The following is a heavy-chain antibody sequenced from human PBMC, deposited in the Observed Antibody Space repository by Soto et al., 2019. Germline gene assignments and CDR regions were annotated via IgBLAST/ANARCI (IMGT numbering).Heavy chain of an antibody. J-gene: IGHJ6*02. D-gene: IGHD6-6*01. CDR1: GGSISSSNW. V-gene: IGHV4-4*02. CDR2: IYHSGST. Sequence: QVQLQESGPGLVKPSGTLSLTCAVSGGSISSSNWWRWVRQPPGKGLEWIGEIYHSGSTNYNPSLKSRVTISVDKSKNQFSLKLSSVTAADTAVYYCARRAPRWPLVEGGDYYGMDVWGQGTTVTVSS. CDR3: ARRAPRWPLVEGGDYYGMDV.